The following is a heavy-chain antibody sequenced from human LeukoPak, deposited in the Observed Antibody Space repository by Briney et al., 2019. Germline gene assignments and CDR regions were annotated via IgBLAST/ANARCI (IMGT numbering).Heavy chain of an antibody. CDR2: IYTSGST. D-gene: IGHD3-10*01. CDR1: GGSISSYY. CDR3: ARDAGLWFGELSLKGRYYYYGMDV. V-gene: IGHV4-4*07. J-gene: IGHJ6*02. Sequence: SETLSLTCTVSGGSISSYYWSWIRQPAGKGLEWTGRIYTSGSTNYNPSLKSRVTMSVDTSKNQFSLKLSSVTAADTAVYYCARDAGLWFGELSLKGRYYYYGMDVWGQGTTVTVSS.